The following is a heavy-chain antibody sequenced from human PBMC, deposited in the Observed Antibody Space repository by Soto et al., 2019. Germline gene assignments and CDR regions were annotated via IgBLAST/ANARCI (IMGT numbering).Heavy chain of an antibody. CDR1: GFIFRSFT. V-gene: IGHV3-21*06. J-gene: IGHJ6*02. D-gene: IGHD2-2*01. CDR3: ARGTCSTSSCYLVLTTGYYGMDV. CDR2: ISSGSSYI. Sequence: EVQLVESGGGLVKPGGTLRLSCAASGFIFRSFTMNWVRQAPGKWLEWVSSISSGSSYIYYADSLKGRFTISRDNAKNSLYLQMNSLRAEDTAVYFCARGTCSTSSCYLVLTTGYYGMDVCGQGTTVTVSS.